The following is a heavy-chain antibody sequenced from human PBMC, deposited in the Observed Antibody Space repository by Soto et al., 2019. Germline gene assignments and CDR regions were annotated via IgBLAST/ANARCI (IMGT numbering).Heavy chain of an antibody. CDR3: AKGTYYGEDYYYYGMDV. CDR1: GFTFSSYG. CDR2: ISYGGSNK. Sequence: PGGSLRLSCAASGFTFSSYGMHWVRQAPGKGLEWVAVISYGGSNKYYADSVKGRFTISRDNSKNTLYLQMNSLRAEDTAVYYCAKGTYYGEDYYYYGMDVWGQGATVTVSS. V-gene: IGHV3-30*18. J-gene: IGHJ6*02. D-gene: IGHD4-17*01.